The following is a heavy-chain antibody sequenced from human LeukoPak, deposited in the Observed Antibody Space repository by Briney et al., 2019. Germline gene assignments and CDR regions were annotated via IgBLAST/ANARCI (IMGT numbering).Heavy chain of an antibody. Sequence: GASLRVSCKASGSTFTGYYMHCVGHAPGQRLEWVGCINPKSSGINYAQKFQRRVIMTRDTPNSTAYVERSRLRSDDTAVYYYARGPGGRWLDYWGQGNLVTVSS. J-gene: IGHJ4*02. CDR3: ARGPGGRWLDY. CDR2: INPKSSGI. CDR1: GSTFTGYY. D-gene: IGHD3-16*01. V-gene: IGHV1-2*02.